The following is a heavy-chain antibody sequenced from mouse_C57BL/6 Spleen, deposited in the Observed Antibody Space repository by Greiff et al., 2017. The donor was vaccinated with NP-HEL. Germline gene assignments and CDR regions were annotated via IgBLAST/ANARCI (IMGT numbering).Heavy chain of an antibody. CDR3: ARSRRYFDV. CDR2: INPYNGGT. Sequence: EVKLQQSGPVLVKPGASLKMSCKASGYTFTDYYMNWVKQSHGKSLEWIGVINPYNGGTSYNQKFKGKATLTVDKSSSTAYMELNSLTSEDSAVYYCARSRRYFDVWGTGTTVTVSS. V-gene: IGHV1-19*01. J-gene: IGHJ1*03. D-gene: IGHD1-1*01. CDR1: GYTFTDYY.